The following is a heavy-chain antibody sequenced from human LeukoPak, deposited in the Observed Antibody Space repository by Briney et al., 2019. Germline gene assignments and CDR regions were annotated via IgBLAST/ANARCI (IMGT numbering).Heavy chain of an antibody. J-gene: IGHJ4*02. CDR3: ARVPCSSTSCYHFDY. CDR2: INPNSGGT. CDR1: GYTFTGYY. V-gene: IGHV1-2*06. Sequence: AASVTVSCTASGYTFTGYYMHWVRQAPGQGLEWMGRINPNSGGTNYAQKLQGRVTMTTDTSTSTAYMELSSLRSEDTAVYYCARVPCSSTSCYHFDYWGQGTLVTVSS. D-gene: IGHD2-2*01.